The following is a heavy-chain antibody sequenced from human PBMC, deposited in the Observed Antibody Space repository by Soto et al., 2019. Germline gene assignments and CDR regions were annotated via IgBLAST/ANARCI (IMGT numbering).Heavy chain of an antibody. J-gene: IGHJ4*02. Sequence: QVQLVQSGAEMKKPGSSVKVSCQSSGGTFNTYAMNWVRQAPGQGPEWMGDISPMFGAANSAPKVQGRVTITADESTGTSYLQLSSLTSEDTALYCCARAVQVPTTAFVFWGQGTLVTVSS. CDR1: GGTFNTYA. CDR2: ISPMFGAA. D-gene: IGHD3-10*01. V-gene: IGHV1-69*19. CDR3: ARAVQVPTTAFVF.